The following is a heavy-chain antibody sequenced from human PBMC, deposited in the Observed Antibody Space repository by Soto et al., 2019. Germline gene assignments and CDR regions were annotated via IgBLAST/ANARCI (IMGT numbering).Heavy chain of an antibody. Sequence: QVQLVQSGAEVKKPGASVKVSCKASGYTFTSYDINWVRQATGQGLEWMGWMNPNSGNTGYAQKFQGRVTMTRNTSISTAYMELRSLRSEDTAVYYCARERSAAGTGGFDPWGQGTLVTVSS. V-gene: IGHV1-8*01. CDR1: GYTFTSYD. CDR3: ARERSAAGTGGFDP. D-gene: IGHD6-13*01. J-gene: IGHJ5*02. CDR2: MNPNSGNT.